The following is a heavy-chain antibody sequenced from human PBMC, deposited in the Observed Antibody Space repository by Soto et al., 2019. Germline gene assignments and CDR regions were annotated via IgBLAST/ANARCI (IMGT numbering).Heavy chain of an antibody. D-gene: IGHD3-9*01. CDR2: IYPGDSDT. CDR3: ARYYHEILTGYYLDAFDI. J-gene: IGHJ3*02. CDR1: GYSFISYW. V-gene: IGHV5-51*03. Sequence: EVQVVQSGDEVKKPGESLKISCKGSGYSFISYWIGWVRQMPGKGLEWMGIIYPGDSDTRYSPSFQGQVTISADKSISTAYLQWSSLKASDTAMYYCARYYHEILTGYYLDAFDIWGPGTMVTVSS.